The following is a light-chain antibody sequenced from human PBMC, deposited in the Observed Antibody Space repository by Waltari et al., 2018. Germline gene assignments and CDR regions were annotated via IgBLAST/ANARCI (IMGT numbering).Light chain of an antibody. Sequence: QAVLTQPASLPAPPGASASLTSTLRSDINVGTYKIYWNQQRPGSSPQFHLSHRSDSDIKQGSGAPRRFSGSKDASSSACILLSSGLQSEDEADYYCMILHNNAVVFGGGTKLTVL. J-gene: IGLJ3*02. V-gene: IGLV5-45*01. CDR3: MILHNNAVV. CDR2: HRSDSDI. CDR1: SDINVGTYK.